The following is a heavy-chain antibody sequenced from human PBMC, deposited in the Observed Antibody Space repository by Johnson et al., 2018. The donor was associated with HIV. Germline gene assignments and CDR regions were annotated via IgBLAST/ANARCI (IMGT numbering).Heavy chain of an antibody. CDR2: IYSGGST. V-gene: IGHV3-66*01. Sequence: VQLVESGGGVVQPGRSLRLSCAASGFTFSSYGMHWVRQAPGKGLEWVSVIYSGGSTYYADSVKGRFTISRDNSKNTLYLQMNSLRAEDTAVYYCADSSPFYAFDIWGQGTMVTVSS. CDR1: GFTFSSYG. D-gene: IGHD6-13*01. J-gene: IGHJ3*02. CDR3: ADSSPFYAFDI.